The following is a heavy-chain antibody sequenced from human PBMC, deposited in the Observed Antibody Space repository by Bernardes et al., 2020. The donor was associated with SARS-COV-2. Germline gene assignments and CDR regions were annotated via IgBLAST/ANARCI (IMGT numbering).Heavy chain of an antibody. CDR1: GGSVSNSNYY. CDR3: ARSTRKSYFYYGLGV. CDR2: IYHTGAI. V-gene: IGHV4-61*01. J-gene: IGHJ6*02. Sequence: SETLSLTCTVSGGSVSNSNYYWNWIRQSPEKGLEWIGYIYHTGAIKYSPSLTGRVTISLDTSKNQFSLRLTSVTAADTAVYFCARSTRKSYFYYGLGVWGPGTTVTVSS.